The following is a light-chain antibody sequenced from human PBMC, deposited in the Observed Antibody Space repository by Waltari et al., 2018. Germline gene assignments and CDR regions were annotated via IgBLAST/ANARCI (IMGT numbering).Light chain of an antibody. J-gene: IGLJ2*01. CDR3: SSYAGSNNLV. CDR1: SSDVGAYDY. Sequence: QSALTQPPSASGSPGQSVPIPCTGTSSDVGAYDYFSWSQHHPGKAPKPLISEFSKRPSGVPDRFSGSRSGNTASLTVSGLQAEDEADYYCSSYAGSNNLVFGGGTKLTVL. V-gene: IGLV2-8*01. CDR2: EFS.